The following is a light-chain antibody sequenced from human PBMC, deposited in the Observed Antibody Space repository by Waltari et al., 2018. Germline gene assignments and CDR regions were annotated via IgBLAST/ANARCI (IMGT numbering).Light chain of an antibody. CDR2: KVS. CDR1: QSLGHSDGTTY. CDR3: MQGTHYT. V-gene: IGKV2-30*02. Sequence: DIVMTQSPLSLPVTPGEPASISCRSSQSLGHSDGTTYLNWFQQRPGQSPRRLIYKVSNRDSGVPDRFSGSGSGTDFTLKISRVEAEDVGVYYCMQGTHYTFGQGTKLEIK. J-gene: IGKJ2*01.